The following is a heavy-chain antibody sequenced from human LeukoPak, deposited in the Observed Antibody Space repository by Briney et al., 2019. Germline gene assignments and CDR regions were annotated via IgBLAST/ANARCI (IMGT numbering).Heavy chain of an antibody. Sequence: GEPLKISCKGSGYSFSSYWVAWVRQMPGKGLEWMGIIFPGDSDTRYSPSFEGQVTISADKSISTAYLQWKSLKASDTAVYYCARQPGSGAWGQGTLVTVSS. CDR3: ARQPGSGA. CDR1: GYSFSSYW. V-gene: IGHV5-51*01. D-gene: IGHD1-14*01. J-gene: IGHJ5*02. CDR2: IFPGDSDT.